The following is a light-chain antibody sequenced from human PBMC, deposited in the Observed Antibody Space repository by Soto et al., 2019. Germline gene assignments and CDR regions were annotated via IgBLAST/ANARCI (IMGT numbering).Light chain of an antibody. CDR2: GAS. Sequence: EILMTQSPVTLSVSPGERATLSCRASQSVSSNLAWYQLKPGQAPRLLIYGASTRATGIPVRFSGSGSGTEFTLTISSLQSEDFAVYYCQQYNAWPPWTFGQGTKVEIK. CDR1: QSVSSN. J-gene: IGKJ1*01. CDR3: QQYNAWPPWT. V-gene: IGKV3-15*01.